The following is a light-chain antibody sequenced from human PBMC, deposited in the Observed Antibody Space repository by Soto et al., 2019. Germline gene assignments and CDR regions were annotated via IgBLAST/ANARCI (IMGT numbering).Light chain of an antibody. V-gene: IGLV1-44*01. Sequence: QSVLTQPPSASGTPGQRVTISCSGSSSNIGSNTVNWYQQLPATAPKHLIYSSNQRPSGVPHRFADSKYGTSASLGTSGRQSEDVVDFYWGVFDDRLNGPVFGTGTKVTVL. J-gene: IGLJ1*01. CDR3: GVFDDRLNGPV. CDR2: SSN. CDR1: SSNIGSNT.